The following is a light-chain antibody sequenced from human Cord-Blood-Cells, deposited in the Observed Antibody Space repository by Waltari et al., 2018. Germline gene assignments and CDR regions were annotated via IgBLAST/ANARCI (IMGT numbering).Light chain of an antibody. J-gene: IGLJ3*02. CDR1: SSNTGRYY. Sequence: QPVLTQPPSASGTPGQRVTTSSSGSSSNTGRYYVYWSQQLPGTAPKPLIYRNNQRPSGVPDRFSGSKSGTSASLAISGLRSEDEADYYCAAWDDSLSGWVFGGGTKLTVL. CDR2: RNN. V-gene: IGLV1-47*01. CDR3: AAWDDSLSGWV.